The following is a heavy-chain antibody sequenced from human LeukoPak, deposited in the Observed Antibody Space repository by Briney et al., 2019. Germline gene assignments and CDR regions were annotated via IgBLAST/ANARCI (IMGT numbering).Heavy chain of an antibody. Sequence: GASVRVSFKASGYPFPGYYMHWVRRAPGQGVVGMGWNNPNSGGTNYSQKFQGRVTMTRDTSISTAYMELSRLRSDDTAVYYCARTAVIKPTYDYYGMDVWGQGTTVTVSS. CDR3: ARTAVIKPTYDYYGMDV. V-gene: IGHV1-2*02. J-gene: IGHJ6*02. CDR1: GYPFPGYY. CDR2: NNPNSGGT. D-gene: IGHD2-2*02.